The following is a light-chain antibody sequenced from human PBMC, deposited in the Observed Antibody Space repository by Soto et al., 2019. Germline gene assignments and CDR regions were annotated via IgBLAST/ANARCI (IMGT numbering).Light chain of an antibody. CDR3: CSYAASGSLL. CDR2: EVN. V-gene: IGLV2-23*02. CDR1: ISDVGLYNL. J-gene: IGLJ2*01. Sequence: QSALTQPASVAGSPGQSITISCTGTISDVGLYNLVSWYQQHPGKAPKFMIYEVNKRSSGISFRFSGSKSGNTASLTISGLQAEDEADYYCCSYAASGSLLFGGGTKVTVL.